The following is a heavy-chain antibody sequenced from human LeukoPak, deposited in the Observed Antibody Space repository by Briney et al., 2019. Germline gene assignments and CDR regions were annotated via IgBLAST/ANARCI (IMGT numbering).Heavy chain of an antibody. D-gene: IGHD6-19*01. CDR3: ATSGWYLLPGVY. CDR1: GGSISSYY. Sequence: TASETLSLTCTVSGGSISSYYWSWIRQPPGKGLEWIGYIYYSGSTNYNPSLKSRVTISVDTSKNQFSLKLSSVTAADTAVYYCATSGWYLLPGVYWGQGTLVTVSS. V-gene: IGHV4-59*08. J-gene: IGHJ4*02. CDR2: IYYSGST.